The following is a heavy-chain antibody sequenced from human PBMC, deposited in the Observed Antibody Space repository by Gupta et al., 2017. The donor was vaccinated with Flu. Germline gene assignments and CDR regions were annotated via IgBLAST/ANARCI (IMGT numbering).Heavy chain of an antibody. D-gene: IGHD1-1*01. CDR3: AREAATNWYFLDPRKNDWFDP. CDR2: VFATGFT. V-gene: IGHV4-61*02. Sequence: QVQLQESGPGLVKPSQTLSLTCTVSAGSVSSGSYYWNWIRQPAGKGLEWIGRVFATGFTDYNPSLKSRVTISIDTSKTQFSLKLSSVTAADTAVYYCAREAATNWYFLDPRKNDWFDPWGQGTRVTVSS. J-gene: IGHJ5*02. CDR1: AGSVSSGSYY.